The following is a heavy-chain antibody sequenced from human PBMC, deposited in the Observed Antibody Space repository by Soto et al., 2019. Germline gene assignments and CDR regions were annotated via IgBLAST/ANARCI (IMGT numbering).Heavy chain of an antibody. D-gene: IGHD3-10*01. CDR3: AHSRNLITEDAQVGDFDY. Sequence: QINLKESGPTLVKPTQTLTLTCSFSGFSLTTAGVGVGWVRQSPGEALEWLALIYWDDDERYSPSLKTRLTITKDLSKNQVVLIMTNIAPVDKATYYCAHSRNLITEDAQVGDFDYWGQGTLVTVSS. CDR2: IYWDDDE. V-gene: IGHV2-5*02. J-gene: IGHJ4*02. CDR1: GFSLTTAGVG.